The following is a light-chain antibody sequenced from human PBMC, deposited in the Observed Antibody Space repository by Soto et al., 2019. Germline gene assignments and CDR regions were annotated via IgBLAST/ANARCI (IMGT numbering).Light chain of an antibody. CDR3: SSNAGSNNVV. CDR1: SSDVGDYNY. V-gene: IGLV2-8*01. CDR2: EVS. Sequence: QSALTQPPSASGTPGQSVTIPCTGTSSDVGDYNYVSWYQHHPGKAPKLMIYEVSRRPSGVPDRFSGSKSGNTASLTVSGLQAEDEADYYCSSNAGSNNVVFGGGTKLTVL. J-gene: IGLJ2*01.